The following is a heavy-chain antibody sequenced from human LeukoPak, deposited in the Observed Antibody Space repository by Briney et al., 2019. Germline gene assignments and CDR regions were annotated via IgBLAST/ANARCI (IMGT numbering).Heavy chain of an antibody. CDR2: ISYGGSNK. J-gene: IGHJ4*02. CDR1: GFTFSSYA. V-gene: IGHV3-30-3*01. D-gene: IGHD5-12*01. Sequence: GGSLRLSCAASGFTFSSYAMHWVRQAPGKGLEWVAVISYGGSNKYYADSVKGRFTISRDNSKNTLYLQMNSLRAEDAAVYYCARSDNSGYDFPHFDYWGQGTLVTVSS. CDR3: ARSDNSGYDFPHFDY.